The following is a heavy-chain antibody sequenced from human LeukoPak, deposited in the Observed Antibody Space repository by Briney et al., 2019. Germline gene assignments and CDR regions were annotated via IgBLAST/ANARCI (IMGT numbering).Heavy chain of an antibody. D-gene: IGHD5-18*01. CDR2: SLKSGTT. J-gene: IGHJ4*02. Sequence: SETLSLTCTVSGGSIGISNYYWGWIRQSPGMGLEWIVTSLKSGTTYFNPTLQSRVTISVDTSKNQFSLKLTSVTAADTAVYYCARLRGGVQLWADWGQGTLVTVSS. V-gene: IGHV4-39*01. CDR1: GGSIGISNYY. CDR3: ARLRGGVQLWAD.